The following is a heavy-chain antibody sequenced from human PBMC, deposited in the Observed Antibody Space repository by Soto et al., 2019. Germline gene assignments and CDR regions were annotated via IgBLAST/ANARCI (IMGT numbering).Heavy chain of an antibody. CDR2: INAYNGNK. J-gene: IGHJ4*02. D-gene: IGHD6-13*01. V-gene: IGHV1-18*01. CDR3: AREADIAAAGAFDY. CDR1: GGTFSSYA. Sequence: ASVKVSCKASGGTFSSYAISWVRQAPGQGLEWMGWINAYNGNKNSAQKLQGRVTMTADTFTSTAYMEVRSLRSDDTAVYYCAREADIAAAGAFDYWGQGTLVTVSS.